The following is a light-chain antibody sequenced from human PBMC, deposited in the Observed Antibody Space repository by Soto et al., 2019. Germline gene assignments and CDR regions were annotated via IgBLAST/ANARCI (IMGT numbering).Light chain of an antibody. CDR2: AAS. CDR3: QQYYSYPTYT. V-gene: IGKV1-8*01. Sequence: AIRMTQSPSSLSASTGDRVTITCRASQGISSYLAWYQQKPGKAPKLLIHAASTLQSGVPSRFSGSGSGTDFTLTISCLQSEDFATYYCQQYYSYPTYTFGQGTKLEIK. J-gene: IGKJ2*01. CDR1: QGISSY.